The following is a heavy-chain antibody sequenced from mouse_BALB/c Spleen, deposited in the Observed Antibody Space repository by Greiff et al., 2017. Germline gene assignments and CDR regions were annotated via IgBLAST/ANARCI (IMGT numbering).Heavy chain of an antibody. CDR1: GYAFTNYL. CDR2: INPGSGGT. V-gene: IGHV1-54*01. J-gene: IGHJ1*01. CDR3: ARGRITTAPSYFGV. D-gene: IGHD1-2*01. Sequence: QVQLKQSGAELVRPGTSVKVSCKASGYAFTNYLIEWVKQRPGQGLEWIGVINPGSGGTNYNEKFKGKATLTADKSSSTAYMQLSSLTSDDSAVYFCARGRITTAPSYFGVWGAGTTVTVSS.